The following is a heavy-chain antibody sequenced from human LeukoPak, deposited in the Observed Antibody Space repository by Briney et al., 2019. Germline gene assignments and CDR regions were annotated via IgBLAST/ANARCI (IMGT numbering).Heavy chain of an antibody. CDR3: ARDSFGSSGYYYLHFDY. CDR2: ISSSGSTI. J-gene: IGHJ4*02. D-gene: IGHD3-22*01. Sequence: GGSLRLSCAASGFTFSSYAMSWVRQAPGKVLEWVSYISSSGSTIYYADSVKGRFTISRDNAKNSLYLQMNSLRAEDTAVYYCARDSFGSSGYYYLHFDYWGQGTLVTVSS. CDR1: GFTFSSYA. V-gene: IGHV3-48*04.